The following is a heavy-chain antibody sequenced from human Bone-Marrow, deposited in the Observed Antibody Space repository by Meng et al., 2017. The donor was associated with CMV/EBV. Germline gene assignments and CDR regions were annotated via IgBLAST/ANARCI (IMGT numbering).Heavy chain of an antibody. D-gene: IGHD6-13*01. V-gene: IGHV4-38-2*01. Sequence: GPLGLSCAVSGSSVSRGYYWAWIRQPPGKRLEWIGSIADSRNTYYTPSLQSRLTISVDTSKNQFSLRLTSVTAADTAVYYCAKGRFRWYGKFAYWGQGTRVTGSS. CDR3: AKGRFRWYGKFAY. CDR2: IADSRNT. J-gene: IGHJ4*02. CDR1: GSSVSRGYY.